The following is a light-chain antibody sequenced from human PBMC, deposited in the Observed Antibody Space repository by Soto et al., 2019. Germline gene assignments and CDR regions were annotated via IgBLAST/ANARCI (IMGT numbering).Light chain of an antibody. Sequence: EIVMTQSPATLSVSPGERATLSCRASQSVRSNLAWYQQKPGQAPRLLIYGASTRATGIPARFSGSGSGTEFTLTISSLQSEDFAVYYCQQYSNWPPGTLGQGTKVEIK. J-gene: IGKJ1*01. CDR2: GAS. V-gene: IGKV3-15*01. CDR3: QQYSNWPPGT. CDR1: QSVRSN.